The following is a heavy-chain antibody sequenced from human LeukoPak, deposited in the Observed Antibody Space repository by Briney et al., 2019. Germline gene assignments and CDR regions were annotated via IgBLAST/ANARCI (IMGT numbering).Heavy chain of an antibody. CDR3: ARERSSSGYILAY. CDR2: IYTGGST. D-gene: IGHD3-22*01. Sequence: GGSLRLSCAASGFTFSDYYMSWIRQAPGKGLEWVSIIYTGGSTYYAGSVQGRFTISRDNSKNVLFLQMNSLRADDTAVYYCARERSSSGYILAYWGQGTLVTVSS. CDR1: GFTFSDYY. J-gene: IGHJ4*02. V-gene: IGHV3-53*01.